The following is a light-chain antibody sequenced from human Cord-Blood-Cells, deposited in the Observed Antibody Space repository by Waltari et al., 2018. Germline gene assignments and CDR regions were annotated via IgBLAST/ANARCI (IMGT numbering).Light chain of an antibody. CDR3: SSYTGSSTHVV. Sequence: QSALTPPASVSGSPGQSITISCTGTSSDDGGYNYVSWYQQHPGKAPKLMIYEVSNRPSGVSNRFSGSKSGNTASLTIAGLQAEDEADYYCSSYTGSSTHVVFGGGTKLTVL. J-gene: IGLJ2*01. CDR2: EVS. V-gene: IGLV2-14*01. CDR1: SSDDGGYNY.